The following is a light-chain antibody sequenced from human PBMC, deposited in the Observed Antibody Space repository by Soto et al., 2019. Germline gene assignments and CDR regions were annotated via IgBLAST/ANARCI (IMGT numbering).Light chain of an antibody. V-gene: IGKV3-15*01. CDR3: QQYNSYWRT. CDR2: AAS. J-gene: IGKJ1*01. CDR1: QSIDSK. Sequence: IVMTQSPATLSVSPGERATLSCRAGQSIDSKLAWYQQRPGQAPRLLIYAASTRATGIPARFSGSGSGTEFTLTISGLQSEDFCVYYCQQYNSYWRTFGQGTKVEIK.